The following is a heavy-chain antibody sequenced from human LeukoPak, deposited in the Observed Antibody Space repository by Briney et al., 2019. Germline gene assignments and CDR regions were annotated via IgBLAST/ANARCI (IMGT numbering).Heavy chain of an antibody. Sequence: TGGSLRLSCAASGFTFTTYWMHWVRHAPGKGLVWVSHINSDGSITSYADSVKGRFTISRDNAKNTLYLQMNGLRAEDTAVYYCARAAVDTDNAVWGKGTTVTVSS. D-gene: IGHD5-18*01. J-gene: IGHJ6*04. CDR3: ARAAVDTDNAV. V-gene: IGHV3-74*01. CDR2: INSDGSIT. CDR1: GFTFTTYW.